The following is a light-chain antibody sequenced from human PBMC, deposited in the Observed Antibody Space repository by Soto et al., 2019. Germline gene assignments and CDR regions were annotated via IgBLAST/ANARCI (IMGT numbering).Light chain of an antibody. CDR3: SSYTSSSTYV. Sequence: QSVLTQPASVSGSPGQSVTISCTGTSSDVGGYDYVSWYQHHPGKAPKLVIYDVTYRPSGVSDRFSGSKSANTASLTISGLQAEDEADYYCSSYTSSSTYVFGTGTKVTV. CDR1: SSDVGGYDY. V-gene: IGLV2-14*01. CDR2: DVT. J-gene: IGLJ1*01.